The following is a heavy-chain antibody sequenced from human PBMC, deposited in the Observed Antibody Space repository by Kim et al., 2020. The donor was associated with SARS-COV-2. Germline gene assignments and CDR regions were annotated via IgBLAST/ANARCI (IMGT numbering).Heavy chain of an antibody. V-gene: IGHV4-59*13. J-gene: IGHJ6*02. CDR1: GGSISSYY. CDR2: IYYSGST. D-gene: IGHD3-22*01. CDR3: GRADDYYDSSGYYYNPGMDV. Sequence: SETLSLTCTVSGGSISSYYWSWIRQPPGKGLEWIGYIYYSGSTNYNPSLKSRVTISVDTSKNQFSLKLSTVTAADTAAYYCGRADDYYDSSGYYYNPGMDVWGQGTTVTVSS.